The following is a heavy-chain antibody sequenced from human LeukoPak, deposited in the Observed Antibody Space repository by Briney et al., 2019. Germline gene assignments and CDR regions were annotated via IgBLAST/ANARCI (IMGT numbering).Heavy chain of an antibody. V-gene: IGHV3-53*01. CDR2: IYSGGST. Sequence: PGGSLRLSCAASGFTVSSNYMSWVRQTPGKGLECVSVIYSGGSTYYADSVKGRFTISRDNSQNTLYLQLNSLRVEDTAVYYCAKLSTYGDSTEDHWGQGTLVTVSS. CDR3: AKLSTYGDSTEDH. D-gene: IGHD4-17*01. J-gene: IGHJ4*02. CDR1: GFTVSSNY.